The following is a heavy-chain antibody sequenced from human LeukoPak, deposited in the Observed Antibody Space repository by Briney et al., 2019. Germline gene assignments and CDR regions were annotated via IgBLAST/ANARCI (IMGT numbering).Heavy chain of an antibody. CDR3: ARVTRSRDFWSGYSTSFDY. J-gene: IGHJ4*02. V-gene: IGHV3-7*01. Sequence: GGSLRLSCAASGFTFSRYWMSWVGQAPGKGLEWVANIKQDGSEKYYVDSVKGRFTISRDNAKNSLYLQMNSLRAEDTAVYYCARVTRSRDFWSGYSTSFDYWGQGTLVTVSS. CDR1: GFTFSRYW. CDR2: IKQDGSEK. D-gene: IGHD3-3*01.